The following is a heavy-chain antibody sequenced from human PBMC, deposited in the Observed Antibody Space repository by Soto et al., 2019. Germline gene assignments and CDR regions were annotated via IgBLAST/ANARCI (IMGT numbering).Heavy chain of an antibody. Sequence: PSETLSLTCAVYGGSFSGYYWSWIRQPPGKGLEWVSSISSSSSYIYYADSVKGRFTISRDNAKNSLYLQMNSLRAEDTAVYYCARDIVATAHYYYGMDVWGQGTTVTVSS. D-gene: IGHD5-12*01. CDR3: ARDIVATAHYYYGMDV. J-gene: IGHJ6*02. CDR1: GGSFSGYY. CDR2: ISSSSSYI. V-gene: IGHV3-21*01.